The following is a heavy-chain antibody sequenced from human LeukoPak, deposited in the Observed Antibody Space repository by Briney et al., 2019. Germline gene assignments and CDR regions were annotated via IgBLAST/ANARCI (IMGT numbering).Heavy chain of an antibody. CDR1: GYSINNNYY. CDR2: IHHSGTT. CDR3: ARDSGTTGEVKFDP. J-gene: IGHJ5*02. D-gene: IGHD3-10*01. V-gene: IGHV4-38-2*02. Sequence: SETLSLTCTVSGYSINNNYYWDWIRQPPGKGLEFIASIHHSGTTYYNPALKSRVTISVDTSKNQFSLKVNSVTAADTAVYYCARDSGTTGEVKFDPWGQGTLVTVSS.